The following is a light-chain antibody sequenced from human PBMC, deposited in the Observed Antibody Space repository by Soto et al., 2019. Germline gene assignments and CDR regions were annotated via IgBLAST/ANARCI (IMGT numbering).Light chain of an antibody. Sequence: DIVMTQSPDSLAVSLGERATINCKSSQSVLHSSSNRNYLAWYQQKAGQPPKLLLYWASIRGSGVPDRFSGSGSGTDFTLTISSLQAEDVAVYYCQQYYNYPPWTFGQGTKVDIK. CDR2: WAS. V-gene: IGKV4-1*01. CDR1: QSVLHSSSNRNY. J-gene: IGKJ1*01. CDR3: QQYYNYPPWT.